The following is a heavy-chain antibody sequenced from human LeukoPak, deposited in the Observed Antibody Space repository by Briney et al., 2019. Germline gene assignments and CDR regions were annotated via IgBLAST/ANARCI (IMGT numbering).Heavy chain of an antibody. CDR1: GGSFSGYY. V-gene: IGHV4-34*01. D-gene: IGHD2-2*01. J-gene: IGHJ4*02. CDR2: INHSGST. CDR3: ARGRDIVVVPAAMNDY. Sequence: SETLSLTCAVYGGSFSGYYWSWIRQPPGKGLEWIGEINHSGSTNYNPSPKSRVTISVDTSKNQFSLKLSSVTAADTAVYYCARGRDIVVVPAAMNDYWGQGTLVTVSS.